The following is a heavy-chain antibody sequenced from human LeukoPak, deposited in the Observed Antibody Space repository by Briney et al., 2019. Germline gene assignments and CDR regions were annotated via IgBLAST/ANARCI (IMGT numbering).Heavy chain of an antibody. Sequence: PGGSLRLSCAASGFTFSYYSMNWVRQAPGKGLEWVSYISSTSSTIYYADSVKGRFTISRDNAKNSLYLQMNSLRDEDTAVYYCARDPSGYYDSSGYPDEGYWGQGTLVTVSS. V-gene: IGHV3-48*02. CDR1: GFTFSYYS. J-gene: IGHJ4*02. CDR2: ISSTSSTI. D-gene: IGHD3-22*01. CDR3: ARDPSGYYDSSGYPDEGY.